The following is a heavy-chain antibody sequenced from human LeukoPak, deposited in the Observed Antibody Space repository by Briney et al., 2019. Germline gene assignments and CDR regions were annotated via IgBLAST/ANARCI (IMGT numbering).Heavy chain of an antibody. V-gene: IGHV4-59*01. Sequence: PSETLSLTCTVSGGSISSNYWSWIRQPPGKGLEWIGYIFYSGGANYNPSLKSRVTISVDTSKNQFSLKLTSVTAADTAVYYCARVYYSNSYDYWYFDLWGRGTLVTVSS. D-gene: IGHD6-13*01. CDR1: GGSISSNY. CDR2: IFYSGGA. CDR3: ARVYYSNSYDYWYFDL. J-gene: IGHJ2*01.